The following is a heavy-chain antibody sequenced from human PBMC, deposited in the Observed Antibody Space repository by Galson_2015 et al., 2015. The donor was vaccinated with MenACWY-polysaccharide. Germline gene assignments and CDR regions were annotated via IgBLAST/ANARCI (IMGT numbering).Heavy chain of an antibody. CDR3: VKAGPGALGTTIVRGVDY. J-gene: IGHJ4*02. D-gene: IGHD1-7*01. Sequence: SLRLSCAASGFTFSSSSMSWVRQDPGKGLEWVSAISSSGANTYYADSVKGRFTISRDNSRNTLYLQMNSLRAEDTAVYHCVKAGPGALGTTIVRGVDYWGPGTLATVSS. V-gene: IGHV3-23*01. CDR2: ISSSGANT. CDR1: GFTFSSSS.